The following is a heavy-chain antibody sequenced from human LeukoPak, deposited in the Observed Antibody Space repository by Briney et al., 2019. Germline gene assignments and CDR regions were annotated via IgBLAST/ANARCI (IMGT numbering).Heavy chain of an antibody. D-gene: IGHD4-23*01. CDR3: ARGGGNYVFDY. V-gene: IGHV3-30*01. CDR1: GFTFSSYA. CDR2: ISYDGSNK. J-gene: IGHJ4*02. Sequence: GRSLRLSCAASGFTFSSYAMHWVRQAPGKGLEWVAVISYDGSNKYYADSVKGRFTISRDNSKNTLYLQMNSLRAEDTAVYYCARGGGNYVFDYWGQGILVTVSS.